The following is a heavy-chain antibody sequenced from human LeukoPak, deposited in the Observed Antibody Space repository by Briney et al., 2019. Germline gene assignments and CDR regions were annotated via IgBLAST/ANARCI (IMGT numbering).Heavy chain of an antibody. J-gene: IGHJ4*02. CDR3: ARVYCSITSCLEGHFDY. CDR2: IYTSGST. Sequence: SETLSLTCTVSGGSISSYYWSWIRQPAGKGLEWIGRIYTSGSTNYNPSLKSRVTMSVDTSKNQFSLKLSSVTAADTAVYYCARVYCSITSCLEGHFDYWGQGTLVTVSS. CDR1: GGSISSYY. V-gene: IGHV4-4*07. D-gene: IGHD2-2*01.